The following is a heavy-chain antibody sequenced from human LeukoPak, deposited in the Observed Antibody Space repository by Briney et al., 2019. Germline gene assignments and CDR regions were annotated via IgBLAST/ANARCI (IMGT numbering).Heavy chain of an antibody. D-gene: IGHD3-3*01. Sequence: GGSLRLSCAASGFTFSSYSMNWVRQAPGKGLEWVAVIWYDGSNKYYADSVKGRFTISRDNSKNTLYLQMNGLRAEDTAVYYCARSPIRFLEWLLSPSFDYWGQGTLVTVSS. CDR1: GFTFSSYS. CDR3: ARSPIRFLEWLLSPSFDY. V-gene: IGHV3-33*08. CDR2: IWYDGSNK. J-gene: IGHJ4*02.